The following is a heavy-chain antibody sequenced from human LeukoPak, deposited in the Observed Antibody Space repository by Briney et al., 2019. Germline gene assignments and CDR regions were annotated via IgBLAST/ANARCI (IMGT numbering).Heavy chain of an antibody. V-gene: IGHV1-24*01. CDR2: FDPEDGET. CDR1: GYTLTELS. Sequence: EASVKVSCKVSGYTLTELSMHWVRPAPGKGLEWMGGFDPEDGETIYAQKFQGRVTMTEDTSTDTAYMELSSLRSEDTAVYYCATADFYSSSWYLGYWGQGTLVTVSS. J-gene: IGHJ4*02. CDR3: ATADFYSSSWYLGY. D-gene: IGHD6-13*01.